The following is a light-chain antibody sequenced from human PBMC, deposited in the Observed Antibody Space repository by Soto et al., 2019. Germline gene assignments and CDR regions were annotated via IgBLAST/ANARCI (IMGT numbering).Light chain of an antibody. Sequence: TQSPSSLPASVSDRIAITGLSSRDIRSYLSWYQQKPGKAPNLLIYAASTLESGVPSRFRGSGSGTDFTLTISSLQPEDFAVYYCQQYNSWPRTFGQGTKVDIK. CDR1: RDIRSY. V-gene: IGKV1-13*02. J-gene: IGKJ1*01. CDR2: AAS. CDR3: QQYNSWPRT.